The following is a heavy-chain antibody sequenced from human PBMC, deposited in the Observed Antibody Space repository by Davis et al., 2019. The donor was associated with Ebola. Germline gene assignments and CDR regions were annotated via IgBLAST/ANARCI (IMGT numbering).Heavy chain of an antibody. J-gene: IGHJ3*02. CDR1: GFTFSSYG. CDR2: ISYDGSNK. D-gene: IGHD4-17*01. CDR3: AKTRSGDYPHDAFDI. Sequence: GESLKISCAASGFTFSSYGMPWVRQAPGKGLEWVAIISYDGSNKSYADSVKGRFTISRDNSKNTLYLQMNSLRAEDTAVYYCAKTRSGDYPHDAFDIWGQGTMVTVSS. V-gene: IGHV3-30*18.